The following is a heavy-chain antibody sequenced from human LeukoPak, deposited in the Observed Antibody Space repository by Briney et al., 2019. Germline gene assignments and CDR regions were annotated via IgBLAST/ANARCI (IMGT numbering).Heavy chain of an antibody. CDR2: ISSSGSTI. J-gene: IGHJ3*02. CDR1: GFTFSSYE. D-gene: IGHD3-10*01. V-gene: IGHV3-48*03. CDR3: ARGPNGFDI. Sequence: GGSLRLSCAASGFTFSSYEMNWVRQAPGKGLEWVSYISSSGSTIYYADSVKGRFTISRDNARNTLYLQMNSLRAEDSAVYYCARGPNGFDIWGQGTMVTVAS.